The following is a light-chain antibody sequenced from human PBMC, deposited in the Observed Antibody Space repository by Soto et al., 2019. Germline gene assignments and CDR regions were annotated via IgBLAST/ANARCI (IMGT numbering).Light chain of an antibody. V-gene: IGKV3-15*01. Sequence: EIVMTQSPGTLSVSPGGRAALSCRASQSVITNLAWYQQKPGQAPGLLIFDASTRATGIPARFSGSGSGTEFTLTISSLQSADVAVYYCQQYYTWPRGTFGQGTKVEV. CDR1: QSVITN. CDR2: DAS. J-gene: IGKJ1*01. CDR3: QQYYTWPRGT.